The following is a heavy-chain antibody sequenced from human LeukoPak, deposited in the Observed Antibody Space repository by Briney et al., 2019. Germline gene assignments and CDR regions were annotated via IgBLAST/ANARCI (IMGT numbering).Heavy chain of an antibody. V-gene: IGHV3-23*01. CDR1: GFTLTNHG. D-gene: IGHD2-15*01. CDR3: AKDYCRDGNCPFPFLDS. CDR2: ITGTGGK. J-gene: IGHJ4*02. Sequence: PGGSLRLSCAVSGFTLTNHGVSWVRQAPGKGLEWGSIITGTGGKYYGDSVKGRFVLSRDNSKNTVYMQMSSLRAEDTATYYCAKDYCRDGNCPFPFLDSWGQGTQVTVSS.